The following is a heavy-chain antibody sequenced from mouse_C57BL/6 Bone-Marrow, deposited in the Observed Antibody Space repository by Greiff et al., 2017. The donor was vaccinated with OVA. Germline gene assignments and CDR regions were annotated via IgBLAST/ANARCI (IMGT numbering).Heavy chain of an antibody. CDR3: ARSTMVTTETWFAY. CDR2: IYWDDDK. V-gene: IGHV8-12*01. D-gene: IGHD2-2*01. J-gene: IGHJ3*01. CDR1: GFSLSTSGMG. Sequence: QVTLKESGPGILQSSQTLSLTCSFSGFSLSTSGMGVSWIRQPSGKGLELLAHIYWDDDKRYNPSLQSRLPISKDTSRNQVFLKITSVDTADTATYYCARSTMVTTETWFAYWGQGTLVTVSA.